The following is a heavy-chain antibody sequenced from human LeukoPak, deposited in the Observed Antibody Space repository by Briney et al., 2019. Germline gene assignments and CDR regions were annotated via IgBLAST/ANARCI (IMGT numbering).Heavy chain of an antibody. Sequence: GASVKVSCKASGGTFISYAISWVRQAPGQGLEWMGGINPIFGTANYAQKFQGRVTITADKSTSTAYMELSNLRSEDTAVYDCARDHSTTVTPERYFDLWGRGTLVTVSS. CDR2: INPIFGTA. CDR1: GGTFISYA. J-gene: IGHJ2*01. V-gene: IGHV1-69*06. CDR3: ARDHSTTVTPERYFDL. D-gene: IGHD4-17*01.